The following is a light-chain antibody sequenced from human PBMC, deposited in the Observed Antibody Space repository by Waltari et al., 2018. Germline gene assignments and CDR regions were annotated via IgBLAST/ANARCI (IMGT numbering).Light chain of an antibody. CDR2: KAS. CDR3: QQYYTYPLT. Sequence: DIQMTQSPSTLSASVGDRVTITCRASQSISSWLAWYQQKTGKAPKLLIYKASTLEGGVPSRFSGLGSGTDFTLTISSLQPDDSAAYYCQQYYTYPLTFGGGTKVEIK. CDR1: QSISSW. J-gene: IGKJ4*01. V-gene: IGKV1-5*03.